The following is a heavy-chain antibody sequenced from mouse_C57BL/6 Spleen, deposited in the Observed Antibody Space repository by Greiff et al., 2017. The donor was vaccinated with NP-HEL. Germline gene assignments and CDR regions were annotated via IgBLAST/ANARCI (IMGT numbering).Heavy chain of an antibody. CDR1: GYTFTSYW. Sequence: QVQLQQPGAELVRPGSSVKLSCKASGYTFTSYWMHWVKQRPIQGLEWIGNIDPSDSETHYNQKFKDKATLTVDKSSSTAYMQLSSLTSEDSAVYDCARPHYYGSSSFGYWGQGTTLTVSS. J-gene: IGHJ2*01. CDR2: IDPSDSET. CDR3: ARPHYYGSSSFGY. D-gene: IGHD1-1*01. V-gene: IGHV1-52*01.